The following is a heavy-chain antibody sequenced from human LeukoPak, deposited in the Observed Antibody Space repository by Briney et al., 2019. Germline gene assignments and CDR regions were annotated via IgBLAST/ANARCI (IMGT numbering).Heavy chain of an antibody. V-gene: IGHV4-39*01. CDR3: ARLLVVVAAIGWFDP. CDR2: IYYSGST. D-gene: IGHD2-15*01. J-gene: IGHJ5*02. CDR1: GGSISSSSYY. Sequence: SETLSLTCTVSGGSISSSSYYWVWIRQPPGKGLEWIGSIYYSGSTYYNPSLKRRVTISVDTSKNQFSLKLSSVTAADTAVYYCARLLVVVAAIGWFDPWGQGTLVTVSS.